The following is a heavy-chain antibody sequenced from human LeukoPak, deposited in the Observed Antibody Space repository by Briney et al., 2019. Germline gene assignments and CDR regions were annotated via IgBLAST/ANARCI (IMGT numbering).Heavy chain of an antibody. CDR3: ARRAVGMYYYYGMDV. Sequence: SETLSLTCTVSGGSISSYYWSWIRQPPGKGLEWIGYIYYSGSTNYNPPLKSRVTISVDTSKNQFSLKLSSVTAADTAVYYCARRAVGMYYYYGMDVWGQGTTVTVSS. CDR2: IYYSGST. J-gene: IGHJ6*02. V-gene: IGHV4-59*08. CDR1: GGSISSYY.